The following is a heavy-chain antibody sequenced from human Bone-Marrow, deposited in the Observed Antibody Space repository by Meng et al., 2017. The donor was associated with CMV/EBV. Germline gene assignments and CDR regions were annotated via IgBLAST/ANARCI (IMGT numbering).Heavy chain of an antibody. J-gene: IGHJ4*02. CDR2: IWYDGSNK. CDR3: ARAAWGGYDPFDY. CDR1: GFTFSSYG. D-gene: IGHD5-12*01. V-gene: IGHV3-33*01. Sequence: GESLKISCAASGFTFSSYGMHWVRQAPGKGLEWVAVIWYDGSNKYYADSVKGRFTISRDNSKNTLYLQMNSLRAEDTAVYYCARAAWGGYDPFDYWGQGTLVPVSS.